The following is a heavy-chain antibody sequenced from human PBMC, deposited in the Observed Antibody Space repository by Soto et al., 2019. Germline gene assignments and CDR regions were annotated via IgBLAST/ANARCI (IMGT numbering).Heavy chain of an antibody. Sequence: SETLSLTCAVSNGSISSYYWSWIRQPPGKEPEWIGYIYYSGATTYNPSLKSRVTISVDTPKSQFSLKLTSVTAADTAMYYCARQITSLHWPDSWGQGVLVTVSS. V-gene: IGHV4-59*08. J-gene: IGHJ4*02. D-gene: IGHD3-10*01. CDR1: NGSISSYY. CDR3: ARQITSLHWPDS. CDR2: IYYSGAT.